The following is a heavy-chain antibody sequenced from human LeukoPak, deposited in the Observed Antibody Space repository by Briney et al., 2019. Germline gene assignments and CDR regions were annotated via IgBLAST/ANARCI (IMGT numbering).Heavy chain of an antibody. D-gene: IGHD3-10*01. CDR3: ARESWNYGSGSLYYYYYMDV. CDR2: IYYSGST. J-gene: IGHJ6*03. V-gene: IGHV4-59*01. Sequence: PSETLSLTCAVYGGSFSGYYWSWIRQPPGKGLEWIGYIYYSGSTNYNPSLKSRVTISVDTSKNQFSLKLSSVTAADTAVYYCARESWNYGSGSLYYYYYMDVWGKGTTVTVSS. CDR1: GGSFSGYY.